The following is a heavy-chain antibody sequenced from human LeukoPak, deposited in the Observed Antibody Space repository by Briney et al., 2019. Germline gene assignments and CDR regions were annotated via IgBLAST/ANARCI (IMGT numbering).Heavy chain of an antibody. V-gene: IGHV4-4*07. D-gene: IGHD3-22*01. CDR3: ARVNYYDNSGYSAFDY. J-gene: IGHJ4*02. CDR1: GGSISSYY. CDR2: IYTSGST. Sequence: SETLSLTCAVSGGSISSYYWSWIRQPAGKGLEWIGRIYTSGSTNYNPSLKSRVTMSVDTSKNQFSLKLSSVTAADTAVYYCARVNYYDNSGYSAFDYWGQGTLVTVSS.